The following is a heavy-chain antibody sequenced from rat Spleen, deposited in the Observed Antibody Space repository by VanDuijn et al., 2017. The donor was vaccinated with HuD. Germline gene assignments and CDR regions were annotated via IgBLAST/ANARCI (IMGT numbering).Heavy chain of an antibody. V-gene: IGHV5-29*01. CDR3: AREGESLSYYGYDSYFDY. J-gene: IGHJ2*01. CDR1: GFTLSDYS. CDR2: MSYDGGNT. D-gene: IGHD1-7*01. Sequence: EVQLVESDGGLVQPGRSLKLSCTASGFTLSDYSMAWVRQAPTKGLEWVATMSYDGGNTYYRDSVKGRFTISRDNAKSTLYLQMDSLRSEDTATYYCAREGESLSYYGYDSYFDYWGQGVMVTVSS.